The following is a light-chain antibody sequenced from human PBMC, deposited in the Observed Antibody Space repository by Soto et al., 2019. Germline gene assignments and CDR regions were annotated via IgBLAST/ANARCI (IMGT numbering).Light chain of an antibody. V-gene: IGLV2-8*01. J-gene: IGLJ1*01. CDR1: SSDVGGYNY. Sequence: SVLPQPPSAPGSPGQSVTISCTGTSSDVGGYNYVSWYQHHPGKAPKLIIYEVYKRPSGVPDRFSGSKSGNTAALTVSGLQAEDEADYYCSSYVGTNSYVFGTGTKVTVL. CDR2: EVY. CDR3: SSYVGTNSYV.